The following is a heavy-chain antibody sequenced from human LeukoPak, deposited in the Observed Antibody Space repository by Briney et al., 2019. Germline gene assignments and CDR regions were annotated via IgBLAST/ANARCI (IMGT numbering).Heavy chain of an antibody. CDR3: AKDYAVGSIDY. J-gene: IGHJ4*02. CDR2: VSTSGVGT. D-gene: IGHD3-16*01. V-gene: IGHV3-23*01. Sequence: GGSLRLSCAASGFTFSSFAMSWVRQAPGKGLEWVSSVSTSGVGTYYADSVRGRFTISRDNSKNTVFLQMNSLRAEDSAVYYCAKDYAVGSIDYWGQGTLVTVSS. CDR1: GFTFSSFA.